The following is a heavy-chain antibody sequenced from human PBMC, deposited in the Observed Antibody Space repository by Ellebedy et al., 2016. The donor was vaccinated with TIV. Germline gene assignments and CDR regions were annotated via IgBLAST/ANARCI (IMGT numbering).Heavy chain of an antibody. CDR1: GYTLTELS. D-gene: IGHD3-10*01. V-gene: IGHV1-24*01. CDR3: ATIWIRNLGSGSYRSYYFDY. Sequence: ASVKVSCXVSGYTLTELSMHWVRQAPGKGLEWMGGFDPEDGETIYAQKFQGRVTMTEDTSTDTAYMELSSLRSEDTAVYYCATIWIRNLGSGSYRSYYFDYWGQGTLVTVSS. CDR2: FDPEDGET. J-gene: IGHJ4*02.